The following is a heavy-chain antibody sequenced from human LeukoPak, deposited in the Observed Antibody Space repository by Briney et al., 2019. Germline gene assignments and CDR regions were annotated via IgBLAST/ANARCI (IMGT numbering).Heavy chain of an antibody. D-gene: IGHD6-13*01. J-gene: IGHJ4*02. CDR1: GYTFTGYY. CDR2: INPNSGGT. CDR3: ARAEGIAAAGTEGVY. V-gene: IGHV1-2*02. Sequence: ASVKVSCKASGYTFTGYYMHWVRQAPGQGLEWMGWINPNSGGTNYAQKFQGRVTMTRDMSTSTVYMELSSRRSEDTAVYYCARAEGIAAAGTEGVYWGQGTLVTVSS.